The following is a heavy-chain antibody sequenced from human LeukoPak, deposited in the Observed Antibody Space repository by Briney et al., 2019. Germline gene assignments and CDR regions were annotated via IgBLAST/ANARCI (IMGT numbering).Heavy chain of an antibody. Sequence: PGRCLRLSCAASGFTFDDYAMHWVRQAPGNGLEWVTCISWNSGSISYADSVKGRFTISRDNAKNSLYLQMNSLRREDTDLYFCVKNMAARYMVRNDRHYYGMDVWGQGTTVTVSS. D-gene: IGHD3-10*01. J-gene: IGHJ6*02. V-gene: IGHV3-9*01. CDR2: ISWNSGSI. CDR1: GFTFDDYA. CDR3: VKNMAARYMVRNDRHYYGMDV.